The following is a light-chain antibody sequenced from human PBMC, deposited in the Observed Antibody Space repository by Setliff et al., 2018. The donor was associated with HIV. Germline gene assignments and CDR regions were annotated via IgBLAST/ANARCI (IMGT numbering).Light chain of an antibody. J-gene: IGLJ1*01. CDR3: KTYTGSSPLYV. CDR2: DVN. V-gene: IGLV2-14*03. Sequence: QSALTQPASVSGSPGQSITISCTGTSIGTYNYVSWYQQHPGKAPKLMIYDVNERPSGISRRFSGSKSGNTASLTISGLQAEDEADYYCKTYTGSSPLYVFGTGTKGTV. CDR1: SIGTYNY.